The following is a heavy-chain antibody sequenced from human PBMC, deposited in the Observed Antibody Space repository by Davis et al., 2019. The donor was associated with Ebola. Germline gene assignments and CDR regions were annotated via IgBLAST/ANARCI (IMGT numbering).Heavy chain of an antibody. CDR2: VHYSGNT. CDR1: HDSFTSHF. J-gene: IGHJ4*02. Sequence: PSETLSLTCTVSHDSFTSHFWSWIRQSPGMGLEWIGCVHYSGNTKYNPSLQSRVTISLDTSKSQFSLRLTSVTAADTAVYFCARGRSASFEDYFGGSRLDSWGQGTLVTVSS. D-gene: IGHD4-23*01. V-gene: IGHV4-59*11. CDR3: ARGRSASFEDYFGGSRLDS.